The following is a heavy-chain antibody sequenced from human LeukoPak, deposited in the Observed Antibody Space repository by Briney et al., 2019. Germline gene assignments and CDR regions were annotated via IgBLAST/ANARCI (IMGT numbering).Heavy chain of an antibody. CDR3: AKRGAVIRVILVGFHKEAYYFDS. CDR1: GFTFSNYG. CDR2: ISDSGGRT. D-gene: IGHD3-22*01. V-gene: IGHV3-23*01. Sequence: PGGSLRLSCAVSGFTFSNYGMSWVRQAPGKGLEWVAGISDSGGRTNYADSVKGRFTISRDNSKNTLYLQMNSLRAEDTAVYFCAKRGAVIRVILVGFHKEAYYFDSWGQGALVTVSS. J-gene: IGHJ4*02.